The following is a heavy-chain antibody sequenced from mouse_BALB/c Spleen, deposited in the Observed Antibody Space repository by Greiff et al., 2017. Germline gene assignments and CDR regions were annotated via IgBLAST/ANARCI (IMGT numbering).Heavy chain of an antibody. CDR2: IWTGGGT. CDR3: VRDVLDGNYGAHWYFDV. J-gene: IGHJ1*01. V-gene: IGHV2-9-2*01. D-gene: IGHD2-1*01. CDR1: GFSLTSYD. Sequence: VKLVESGPGLVAPSQSLSITCTVSGFSLTSYDISWICQPPGKGLEWLGVIWTGGGTNYNSAFMSRLSISKDNSKSQVFLKMNSLQTDDTAIYYCVRDVLDGNYGAHWYFDVWGAGTTVTVSS.